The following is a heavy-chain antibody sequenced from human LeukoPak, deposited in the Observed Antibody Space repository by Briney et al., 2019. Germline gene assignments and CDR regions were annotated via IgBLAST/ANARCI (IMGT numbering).Heavy chain of an antibody. CDR2: INHSGST. J-gene: IGHJ3*02. CDR1: GGSFSGYY. CDR3: ARVSSPWSPRDAFDI. Sequence: ETLSLTCAVYGGSFSGYYWSWIRQPPGKGLEWIGEINHSGSTNYNPSLKSRVTISVDTSKNQFSLQLSSVTPEDTAVYYCARVSSPWSPRDAFDIWGQGTVVTVSS. V-gene: IGHV4-34*01. D-gene: IGHD1-26*01.